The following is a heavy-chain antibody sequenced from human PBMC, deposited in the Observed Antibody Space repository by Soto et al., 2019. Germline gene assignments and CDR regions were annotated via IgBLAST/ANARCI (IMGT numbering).Heavy chain of an antibody. CDR3: TRDLGDSSGWDFDY. Sequence: GESLKISCTASGFTFGDYAMSWVRQAPGKGLEWVGFIRSKAYGGTTEYAASVKGRFTISRDDSKSIAYLQMNSLKTEDTAVYYCTRDLGDSSGWDFDYWGQGTLVTVSS. CDR2: IRSKAYGGTT. D-gene: IGHD6-19*01. V-gene: IGHV3-49*04. J-gene: IGHJ4*02. CDR1: GFTFGDYA.